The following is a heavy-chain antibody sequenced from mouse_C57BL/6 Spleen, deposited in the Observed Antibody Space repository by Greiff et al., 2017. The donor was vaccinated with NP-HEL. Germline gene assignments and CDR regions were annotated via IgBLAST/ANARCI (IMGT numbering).Heavy chain of an antibody. Sequence: ESGPGLVKPSQSLSLTCSVTGYSITSGYYWNWIRQFPGNKLEWMGYISYDGSNNYNPSLKNRISITRDTSKNQFFLKLNSVTTEDTATYYCARSYDGYYGWFAYWGQGTLVTVSA. V-gene: IGHV3-6*01. CDR2: ISYDGSN. CDR1: GYSITSGYY. D-gene: IGHD2-3*01. CDR3: ARSYDGYYGWFAY. J-gene: IGHJ3*01.